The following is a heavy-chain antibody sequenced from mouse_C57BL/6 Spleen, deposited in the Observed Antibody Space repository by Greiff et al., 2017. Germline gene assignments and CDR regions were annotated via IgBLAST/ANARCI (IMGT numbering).Heavy chain of an antibody. J-gene: IGHJ2*01. Sequence: QVQLQQPGAELVRPGTSVKLSCKASGYTFTSYWMHWVKQRPGQGLAWIGVIDPSDSYTNYYPKFKGKATLTVDTSSSTAYMQLSSLTSEDAAVYDGARASTVVSSYYFDYWGQGTTLTVSS. D-gene: IGHD1-1*01. CDR1: GYTFTSYW. CDR3: ARASTVVSSYYFDY. CDR2: IDPSDSYT. V-gene: IGHV1-59*01.